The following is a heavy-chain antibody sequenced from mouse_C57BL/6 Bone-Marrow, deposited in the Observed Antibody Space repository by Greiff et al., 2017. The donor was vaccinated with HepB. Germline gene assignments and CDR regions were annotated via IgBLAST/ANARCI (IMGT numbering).Heavy chain of an antibody. CDR2: IDPENGNT. V-gene: IGHV14-3*01. Sequence: EVKLMESVAELVRPGASVKLSCTASGFNIKNTYMHWVKQRPEQGLEWIGRIDPENGNTKYAPKFQGQATITADTSSNTAYLQLSSLTSEDTAIYYCAPRVITTVVGYFDYWGQGTTRTVSS. CDR3: APRVITTVVGYFDY. CDR1: GFNIKNTY. J-gene: IGHJ2*01. D-gene: IGHD1-1*01.